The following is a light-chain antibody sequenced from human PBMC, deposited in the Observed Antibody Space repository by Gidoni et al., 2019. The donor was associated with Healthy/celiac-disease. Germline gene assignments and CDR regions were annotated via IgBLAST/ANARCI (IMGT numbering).Light chain of an antibody. V-gene: IGKV1-39*01. CDR3: QQSFSTPPLT. J-gene: IGKJ4*01. CDR1: QSINSY. Sequence: DIQMTQSPSSLSASVGDRVTITCRASQSINSYLNWYQQKPGKAPNLLIYAASSLQGGVPSRFSGSGSGTDFSLTISSLQPEDFATYYCQQSFSTPPLTFGGGTKVEIK. CDR2: AAS.